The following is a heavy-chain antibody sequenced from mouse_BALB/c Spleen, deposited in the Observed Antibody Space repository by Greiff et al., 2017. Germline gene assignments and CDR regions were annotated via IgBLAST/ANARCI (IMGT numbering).Heavy chain of an antibody. V-gene: IGHV2-4-1*01. CDR1: GFSLTSYG. CDR3: ARNDYDEGYYAMDY. CDR2: IWSGGST. Sequence: VKLVESGPGLVQPSQSLSITCTVSGFSLTSYGVHWVRQSPGKGLEWLGVIWSGGSTDYNAAFISRLSISKDNSKSQVFFKMNSLQADDTAIYYCARNDYDEGYYAMDYWGQGTSVTVSS. J-gene: IGHJ4*01. D-gene: IGHD2-4*01.